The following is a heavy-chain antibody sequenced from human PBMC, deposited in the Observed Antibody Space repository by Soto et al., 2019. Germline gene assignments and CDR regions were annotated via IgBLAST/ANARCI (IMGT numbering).Heavy chain of an antibody. Sequence: SETLSLTCTVSGGSISSYYWSWIRQPPGKGLEWIGYIYYSVSTNYNPSLKSRVTISVDTSKNQFSLKLSSVTAADTAVYYCLGGVWSGYYDYYFDYWGQGTLVTVSS. V-gene: IGHV4-59*08. D-gene: IGHD3-3*01. CDR3: LGGVWSGYYDYYFDY. J-gene: IGHJ4*02. CDR2: IYYSVST. CDR1: GGSISSYY.